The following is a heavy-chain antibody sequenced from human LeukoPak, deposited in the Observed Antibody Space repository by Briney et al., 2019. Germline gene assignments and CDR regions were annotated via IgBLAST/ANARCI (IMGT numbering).Heavy chain of an antibody. J-gene: IGHJ6*02. CDR3: AKDLGVIIVPYAIDYYGLDV. Sequence: GGSLRLSCAASGFTFSRHGMQWVRQAPGEGLEWVAAVSYDESNKYYADSVKGRFTISRDNSKTTLFLQMNSLRDEDTDVYYCAKDLGVIIVPYAIDYYGLDVWGQGTRVTVSS. D-gene: IGHD2-2*01. CDR2: VSYDESNK. CDR1: GFTFSRHG. V-gene: IGHV3-30*18.